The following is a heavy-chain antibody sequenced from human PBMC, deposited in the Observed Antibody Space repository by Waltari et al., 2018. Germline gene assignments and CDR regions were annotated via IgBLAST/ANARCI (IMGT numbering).Heavy chain of an antibody. CDR2: IYWDYDK. CDR3: AHRLHNSGWLNDAFDI. CDR1: GFSLSTSGVG. V-gene: IGHV2-5*02. D-gene: IGHD6-19*01. Sequence: QITLKESGPTLVKPTQTLTLTCTFSGFSLSTSGVGVGWIRQPPGQALEWLALIYWDYDKRYSPALKSRLTITKDTSKNQVVLTMTKMDAVDTATYYCAHRLHNSGWLNDAFDIWGQGTMVTVSS. J-gene: IGHJ3*02.